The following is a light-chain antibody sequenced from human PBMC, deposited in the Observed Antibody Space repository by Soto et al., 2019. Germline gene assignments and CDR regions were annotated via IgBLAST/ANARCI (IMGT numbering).Light chain of an antibody. CDR1: SSDIGSYDF. CDR2: DVS. CDR3: SSYTNTTTLVV. Sequence: QSALTQPASVAGSPGPSITISCTGTSSDIGSYDFVSWYQQHPDKAPKLMIYDVSNRPSGVSDRFSGSKSDNTASLTISGLQAEDEADYSCSSYTNTTTLVVFGGGTKLTVL. J-gene: IGLJ2*01. V-gene: IGLV2-14*03.